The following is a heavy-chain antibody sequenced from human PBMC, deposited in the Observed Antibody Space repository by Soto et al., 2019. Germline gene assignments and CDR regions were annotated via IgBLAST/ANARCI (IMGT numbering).Heavy chain of an antibody. CDR3: ARGVAGSGFDL. CDR1: GDSVSSNTAA. D-gene: IGHD6-19*01. V-gene: IGHV6-1*01. J-gene: IGHJ4*02. CDR2: TYYRSNWRH. Sequence: QTLSLTCAISGDSVSSNTAAWNCIRSSPSRGLEWLGRTYYRSNWRHDYAVSVKSRITVNPDTSKNHFSLQLNSVTPDDTAVYYCARGVAGSGFDLWGQGTLVTVSS.